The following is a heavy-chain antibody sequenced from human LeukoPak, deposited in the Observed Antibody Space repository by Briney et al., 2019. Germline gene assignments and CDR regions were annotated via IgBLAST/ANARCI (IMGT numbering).Heavy chain of an antibody. CDR2: IKQDGSEK. CDR3: ARDVRVWGFDY. J-gene: IGHJ4*02. CDR1: GFTFSTYW. V-gene: IGHV3-7*01. D-gene: IGHD6-6*01. Sequence: GGSLRLSCAASGFTFSTYWMSWVRQAPGKGLEWVANIKQDGSEKYHVDSLEGRFTISRDNAKKSLYLEMNSLRAEDTAEYYCARDVRVWGFDYWGQGTLVTVSS.